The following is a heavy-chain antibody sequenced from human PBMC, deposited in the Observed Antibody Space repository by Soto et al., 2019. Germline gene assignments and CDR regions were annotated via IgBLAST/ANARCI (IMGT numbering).Heavy chain of an antibody. CDR2: IYPGDSDT. J-gene: IGHJ5*02. CDR3: PRLHVSPPESGDRFDP. Sequence: GESLKISCKGSGYSFTSYWIGWVRQMPGKGLEWMGIIYPGDSDTRYSPSFQGQVTISADKSIITAYLQWSSLKASVTAMFYCPRLHVSPPESGDRFDPWGQGTLVTVS. D-gene: IGHD3-10*01. CDR1: GYSFTSYW. V-gene: IGHV5-51*01.